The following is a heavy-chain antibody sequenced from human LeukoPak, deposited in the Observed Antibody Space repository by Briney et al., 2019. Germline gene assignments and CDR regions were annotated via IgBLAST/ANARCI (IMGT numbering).Heavy chain of an antibody. CDR2: IIPILGIA. Sequence: VASVKVSCKASGGTFSSYAISWVRQAPGQGLEWMGRIIPILGIANYAQKFQGRVTITADKSTSTAYMELSSLRSEDTAVYYCARSPLRLGGGPHYFDYWGQGTLVTVSS. D-gene: IGHD2-15*01. CDR1: GGTFSSYA. J-gene: IGHJ4*02. V-gene: IGHV1-69*04. CDR3: ARSPLRLGGGPHYFDY.